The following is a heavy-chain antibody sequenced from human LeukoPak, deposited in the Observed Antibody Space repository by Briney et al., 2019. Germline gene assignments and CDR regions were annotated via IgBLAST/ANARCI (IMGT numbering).Heavy chain of an antibody. V-gene: IGHV3-64*01. CDR2: ISSNGGST. D-gene: IGHD1-26*01. Sequence: GGSLRLSCAASGFTFSSYAMHWVRQAPGKGLEYVSAISSNGGSTYYANSVKGRFTISRDNSKNTLYLQMGSLRAEDMAVYHCARSSGSYPLDYWGQGTLVTVSS. CDR3: ARSSGSYPLDY. CDR1: GFTFSSYA. J-gene: IGHJ4*02.